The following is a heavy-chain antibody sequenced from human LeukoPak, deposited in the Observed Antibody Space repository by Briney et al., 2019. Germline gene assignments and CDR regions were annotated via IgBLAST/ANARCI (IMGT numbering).Heavy chain of an antibody. D-gene: IGHD3-22*01. Sequence: ASVKVSCKASGYTFTGYYMHWVRQAPGQGLEWMGWINPNSGGTNYAQKFQGRVTMTRDTSISTAYIELSRLRSDDTAVYYYARAPTIVGDEGWFDPWGQGTLVTVSS. CDR1: GYTFTGYY. J-gene: IGHJ5*02. CDR2: INPNSGGT. V-gene: IGHV1-2*02. CDR3: ARAPTIVGDEGWFDP.